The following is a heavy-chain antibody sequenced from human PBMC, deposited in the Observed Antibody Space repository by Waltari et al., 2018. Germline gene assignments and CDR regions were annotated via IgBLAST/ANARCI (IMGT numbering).Heavy chain of an antibody. V-gene: IGHV4-59*11. Sequence: QVQLQESGPGLVKPSETLSLTCTVSGGSISSHYWSWIRQPPGKGLEWIGYIYYSGRTNYHPSLKSRVTIAVDTSKNQFSLKLSSVTAADTAVYYCARDRGGSRAFDYWGQGTLVTVSS. D-gene: IGHD2-15*01. CDR3: ARDRGGSRAFDY. CDR2: IYYSGRT. CDR1: GGSISSHY. J-gene: IGHJ4*02.